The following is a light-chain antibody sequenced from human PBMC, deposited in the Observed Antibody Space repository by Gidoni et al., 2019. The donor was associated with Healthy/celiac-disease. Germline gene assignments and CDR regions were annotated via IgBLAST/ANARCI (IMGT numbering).Light chain of an antibody. Sequence: EIVLTQSPGTLSLSPGERATLSCRASQSVSSSYLAWYQQKPGQAPRLLIYGASSRATGIPDRFSGSGSGTDFTLTISRLGPEDFAVYYCQQYGGAFGQGTKREIK. CDR1: QSVSSSY. J-gene: IGKJ2*01. CDR2: GAS. V-gene: IGKV3-20*01. CDR3: QQYGGA.